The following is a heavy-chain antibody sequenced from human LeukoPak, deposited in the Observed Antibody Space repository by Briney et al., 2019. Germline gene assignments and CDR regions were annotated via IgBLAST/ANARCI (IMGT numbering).Heavy chain of an antibody. J-gene: IGHJ4*02. CDR1: GFTFSSYG. CDR3: AKVRLSSSWYVFDY. CDR2: IRYDGSNK. Sequence: GGSLRLSCAASGFTFSSYGLHWVRQAPGKGLEGVAFIRYDGSNKYYAASVKGRFTISRDNSKNTLYVQMNSLRAEDTAVYYCAKVRLSSSWYVFDYWGQGTLVTVSS. V-gene: IGHV3-30*02. D-gene: IGHD6-13*01.